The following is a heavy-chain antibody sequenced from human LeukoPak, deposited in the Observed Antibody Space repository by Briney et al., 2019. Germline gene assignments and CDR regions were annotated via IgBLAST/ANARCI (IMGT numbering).Heavy chain of an antibody. CDR3: AREGVEEMACDY. J-gene: IGHJ4*02. Sequence: SETLSLTCAVYGGSFSGYYWSWIRKTPGKALEWIGEINRSGSTNYNPSLKSRVTISVDTSKNQFSLKLSSVTAADTAVYYCAREGVEEMACDYWGQGTLVTVSS. CDR2: INRSGST. D-gene: IGHD5-24*01. CDR1: GGSFSGYY. V-gene: IGHV4-34*01.